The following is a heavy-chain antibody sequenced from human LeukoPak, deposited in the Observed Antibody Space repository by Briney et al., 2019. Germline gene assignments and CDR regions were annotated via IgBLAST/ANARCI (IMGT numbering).Heavy chain of an antibody. CDR3: AREIEQQWLVLTVAYYYYGMDV. V-gene: IGHV3-30-3*01. CDR1: GFTFSSYA. J-gene: IGHJ6*02. D-gene: IGHD6-19*01. CDR2: ISYDGSNK. Sequence: GGSLRLSCAASGFTFSSYAMHWVRQAPGKGLEWVAVISYDGSNKYYADSVKGRFTISRDNSKNTLYLQMSSLRAEDTAVYYCAREIEQQWLVLTVAYYYYGMDVWGQGTTVTVSS.